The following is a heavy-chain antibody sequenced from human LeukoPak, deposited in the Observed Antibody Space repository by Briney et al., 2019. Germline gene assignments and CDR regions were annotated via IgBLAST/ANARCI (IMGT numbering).Heavy chain of an antibody. Sequence: ASVKVSCKASGGTFSSYAISWVRQAPGQGLEWMGGIIPIFDTANYAQKFQGRVTITADESTSTAYMELSSLRSEDTAVYYCAKDVVGQQWPENCWGQGTLVTVSS. CDR2: IIPIFDTA. J-gene: IGHJ4*02. D-gene: IGHD6-19*01. CDR1: GGTFSSYA. CDR3: AKDVVGQQWPENC. V-gene: IGHV1-69*13.